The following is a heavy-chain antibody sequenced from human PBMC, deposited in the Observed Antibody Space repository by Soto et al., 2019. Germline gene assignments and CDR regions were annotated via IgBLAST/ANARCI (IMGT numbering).Heavy chain of an antibody. CDR2: MTYDGATE. V-gene: IGHV3-30*14. CDR1: GFTFSDYV. CDR3: ARVRLSFAVNDALDV. D-gene: IGHD2-15*01. Sequence: QVRLVESGGGVVQPGTSLRLSCAASGFTFSDYVIHWVRQAAGKGLEWVASMTYDGATEYYADSVKGRFTMSRDNSKRALSLQMNSLRPDDTAVYYCARVRLSFAVNDALDVWGQGTTVTVSS. J-gene: IGHJ3*01.